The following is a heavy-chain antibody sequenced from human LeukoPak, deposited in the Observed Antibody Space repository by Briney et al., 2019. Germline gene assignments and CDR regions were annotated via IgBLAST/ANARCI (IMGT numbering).Heavy chain of an antibody. Sequence: PGGSLRLSCAASGFTFSSYAMHWVRQAPGKGLEWVAVISYDGSNKYYADSVKGRFTISRDNSKNTPYLQMNSLRAEDTAVYYCARDGGFQDIVVVVATAPPDYWGQGTLVTVSS. D-gene: IGHD2-15*01. V-gene: IGHV3-30*04. CDR1: GFTFSSYA. J-gene: IGHJ4*02. CDR3: ARDGGFQDIVVVVATAPPDY. CDR2: ISYDGSNK.